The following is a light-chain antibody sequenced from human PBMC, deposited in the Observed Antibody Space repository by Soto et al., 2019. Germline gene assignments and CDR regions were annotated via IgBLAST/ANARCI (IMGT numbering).Light chain of an antibody. Sequence: QSVLTQPPSASATPGQRVTISCSGSSSNIGGNTVDWYQQLPGTAPKRLIYSNNQRPSGVPDRFSGSKSGTSASLAISGLQSEDEANYYCAAWDDSLNGWVFGGGTKLTVL. CDR2: SNN. J-gene: IGLJ3*02. V-gene: IGLV1-44*01. CDR3: AAWDDSLNGWV. CDR1: SSNIGGNT.